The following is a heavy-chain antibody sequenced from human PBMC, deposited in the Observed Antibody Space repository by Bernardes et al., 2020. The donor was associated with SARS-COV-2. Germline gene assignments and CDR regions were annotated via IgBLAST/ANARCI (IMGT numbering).Heavy chain of an antibody. V-gene: IGHV3-30*03. CDR1: GFIFSNYG. CDR3: ARDVGELLLYYFEH. D-gene: IGHD1-26*01. Sequence: GGSLRLSCAASGFIFSNYGMHWVRQAPGKGLEWVAVISYDVSHQYYADSVKGRFSISRDNSKNTVYLQMDSLRADDTAVYYCARDVGELLLYYFEHWGQGTLVTVSA. CDR2: ISYDVSHQ. J-gene: IGHJ4*02.